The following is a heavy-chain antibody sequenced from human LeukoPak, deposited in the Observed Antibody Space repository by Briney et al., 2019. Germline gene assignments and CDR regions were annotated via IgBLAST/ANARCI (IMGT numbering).Heavy chain of an antibody. CDR2: MHPNSGNT. CDR3: ARVKSVGLSRTRPGRYCSSTSCLVYNWFDP. Sequence: GASVKVSCKASGYTFTSYDINWVRQATGLGLEWMGWMHPNSGNTGYAQKFQGRVTMTRNTSISTAYMELSSLRSEDTAVYYCARVKSVGLSRTRPGRYCSSTSCLVYNWFDPWGQGTLVTVSS. V-gene: IGHV1-8*01. D-gene: IGHD2-2*01. CDR1: GYTFTSYD. J-gene: IGHJ5*02.